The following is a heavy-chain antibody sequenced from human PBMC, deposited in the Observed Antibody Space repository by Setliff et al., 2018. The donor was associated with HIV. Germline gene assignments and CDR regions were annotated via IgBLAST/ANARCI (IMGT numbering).Heavy chain of an antibody. D-gene: IGHD1-26*01. CDR3: ARGADSGSFSDY. J-gene: IGHJ4*02. CDR2: ISSNGGST. Sequence: GGSLRLSCAASGFTFSSYAMHWVRQAPGKGLEYVSAISSNGGSTYYANSVKGRFTISRDNSKNTLYLQMGSLRAEDMAVYYCARGADSGSFSDYWGQGTLVTVSS. V-gene: IGHV3-64*01. CDR1: GFTFSSYA.